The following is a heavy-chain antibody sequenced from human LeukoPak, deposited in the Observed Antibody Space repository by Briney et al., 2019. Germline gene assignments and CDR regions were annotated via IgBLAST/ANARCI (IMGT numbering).Heavy chain of an antibody. V-gene: IGHV4-4*07. CDR3: ASHMRGSGYNAAFDY. CDR2: IYTSGST. D-gene: IGHD3-22*01. Sequence: SETLSLTCTVSGGSISSYYWCWIRQPAGKGLEWIGRIYTSGSTNYNPSLKSRVTMSVDTSKNQFSLKLSSVTAADTAVYYCASHMRGSGYNAAFDYWGQGTLVTVSS. J-gene: IGHJ4*02. CDR1: GGSISSYY.